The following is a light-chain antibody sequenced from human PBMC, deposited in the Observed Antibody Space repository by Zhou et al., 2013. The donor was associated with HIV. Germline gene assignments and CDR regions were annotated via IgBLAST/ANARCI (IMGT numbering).Light chain of an antibody. CDR2: DAS. CDR3: QQYNSYPWT. CDR1: QDIGNN. Sequence: DIQMTQSPSTLSASVGDRVTITCQASQDIGNNLNWYQQKPGKAPKLLIYDASNLESGVPSRFSGSGSETDFTFTISSLQPEDIATYYCQQYNSYPWTFGQGTKVEI. J-gene: IGKJ1*01. V-gene: IGKV1-33*01.